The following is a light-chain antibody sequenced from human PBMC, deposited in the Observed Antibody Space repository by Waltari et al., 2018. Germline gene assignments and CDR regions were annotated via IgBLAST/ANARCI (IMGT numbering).Light chain of an antibody. V-gene: IGLV1-47*01. CDR1: SSNLQINH. Sequence: SMLTQPPSASGTPGQRVPISCSGGSSNLQINHVYWYRQLPGTAPKLLIYRNNERPSGVPDRFSGSKSGTSASLAISGLRSEDEADYYCSAWDDTLSGWEFGGGTKLTVL. J-gene: IGLJ3*02. CDR3: SAWDDTLSGWE. CDR2: RNN.